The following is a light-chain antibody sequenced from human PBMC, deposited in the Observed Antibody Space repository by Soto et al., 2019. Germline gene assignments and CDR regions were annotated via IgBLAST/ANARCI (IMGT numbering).Light chain of an antibody. Sequence: QSALTQPPSVSGSPGQSVTISCTGTSSDVGSYNRVSWFQQPPGTAPKLIIYEVTNRPSGVPDRFSASKSGNTASLTISALQAEDEADYYCLSYTPTSPVVFGGGTKVTVL. V-gene: IGLV2-18*02. CDR1: SSDVGSYNR. CDR3: LSYTPTSPVV. J-gene: IGLJ3*02. CDR2: EVT.